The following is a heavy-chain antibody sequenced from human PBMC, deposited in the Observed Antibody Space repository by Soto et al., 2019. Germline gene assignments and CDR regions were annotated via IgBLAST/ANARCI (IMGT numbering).Heavy chain of an antibody. D-gene: IGHD7-27*01. Sequence: QVQLQQWGAGLLKPSETLSLTCAVYGGSFSGYYWNWIRQPPGKGLEWSGEFDHSGSTNYNPSLRXRITISLDTSQNRFSLKLSSVTAPATAMYYCARGWGRILGFGGQGTLVTVSS. CDR2: FDHSGST. V-gene: IGHV4-34*01. CDR3: ARGWGRILGF. CDR1: GGSFSGYY. J-gene: IGHJ4*02.